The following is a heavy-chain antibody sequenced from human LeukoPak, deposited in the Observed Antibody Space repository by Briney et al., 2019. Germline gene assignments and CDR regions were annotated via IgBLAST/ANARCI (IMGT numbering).Heavy chain of an antibody. D-gene: IGHD6-13*01. J-gene: IGHJ4*02. V-gene: IGHV1-2*02. CDR1: GYTFTGYY. CDR2: INPNSGGT. CDR3: ARRQAAAGSVYFDY. Sequence: ASVKVSCKASGYTFTGYYMHWVRQAPGQGLEWMGWINPNSGGTNYAQKFQGRVTMTTDTSTSTAYMELRSLRSDDTAVYYCARRQAAAGSVYFDYWGQGTLVTVSS.